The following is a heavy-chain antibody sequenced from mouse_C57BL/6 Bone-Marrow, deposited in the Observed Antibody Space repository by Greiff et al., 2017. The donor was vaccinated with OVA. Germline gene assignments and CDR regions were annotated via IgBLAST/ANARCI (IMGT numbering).Heavy chain of an antibody. CDR2: ISYDGSN. CDR1: GYSITSGYY. J-gene: IGHJ1*03. D-gene: IGHD1-1*01. V-gene: IGHV3-6*01. CDR3: AREIYYGSSLWYFDV. Sequence: EVKLMESGPGLVKPSQSLSLTCSVTGYSITSGYYWNWIRQFPGNKLEWMGYISYDGSNNYNPSLKNRISITRDTSKNQFFLKLNSVTTEDTATYYCAREIYYGSSLWYFDVWGTGTTVTVSS.